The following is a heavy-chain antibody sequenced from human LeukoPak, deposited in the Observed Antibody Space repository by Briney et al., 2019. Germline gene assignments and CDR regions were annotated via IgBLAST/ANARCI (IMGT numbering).Heavy chain of an antibody. CDR2: ISYDGSNK. CDR3: ARGRIGSSGYYEQLDY. Sequence: GGSLRLSCAASGFTFSSYAMHWVRQAPGKGLEWVAVISYDGSNKYYADSVKGRFTISRDNSKNTLYLQMNSLRAEDTAVYYCARGRIGSSGYYEQLDYWGQGTLVTVSS. J-gene: IGHJ4*02. D-gene: IGHD3-22*01. CDR1: GFTFSSYA. V-gene: IGHV3-30-3*01.